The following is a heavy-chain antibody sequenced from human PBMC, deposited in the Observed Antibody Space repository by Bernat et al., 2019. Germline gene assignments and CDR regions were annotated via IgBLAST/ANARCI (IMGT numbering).Heavy chain of an antibody. CDR2: ISNDGNNQ. CDR1: GFTFSSYG. D-gene: IGHD6-13*01. J-gene: IGHJ4*02. V-gene: IGHV3-30*03. CDR3: ARAIAAGYSSPFDY. Sequence: QVQLVESGGGVVQPGRSLRLSCAASGFTFSSYGMHWVRQAPGKGLEWVTVISNDGNNQYYADSVKGRFTISRDNAKNSLYLQMNSLRAEDTAVYYCARAIAAGYSSPFDYWGQGTLVTVSS.